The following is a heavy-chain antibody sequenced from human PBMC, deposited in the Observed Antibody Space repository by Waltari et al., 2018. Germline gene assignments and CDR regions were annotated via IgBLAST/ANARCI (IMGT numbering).Heavy chain of an antibody. V-gene: IGHV3-7*03. Sequence: WLSWVRQAQGKGLEWVANIKYDESEKNYLDSVKGRFTISRDNAKNSMYLQMNSLGVDDTAVYYCARDTVMNFWGQGTLVTVSS. CDR3: ARDTVMNF. J-gene: IGHJ4*02. CDR1: W. D-gene: IGHD2-21*01. CDR2: IKYDESEK.